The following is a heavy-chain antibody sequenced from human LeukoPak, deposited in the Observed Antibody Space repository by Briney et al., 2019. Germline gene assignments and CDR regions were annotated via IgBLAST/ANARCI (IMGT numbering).Heavy chain of an antibody. Sequence: ASVKVSCKASGYTFTSYGISWVRQAPGQGLEWMGWISAYNGNTNYAQKLQGRVTMTTDTSTSTAYMELRSLRSDDTAVYYCARGLLEYDYGDYGFDPWGQGTLVTVSS. D-gene: IGHD4-17*01. J-gene: IGHJ5*02. CDR1: GYTFTSYG. CDR3: ARGLLEYDYGDYGFDP. CDR2: ISAYNGNT. V-gene: IGHV1-18*01.